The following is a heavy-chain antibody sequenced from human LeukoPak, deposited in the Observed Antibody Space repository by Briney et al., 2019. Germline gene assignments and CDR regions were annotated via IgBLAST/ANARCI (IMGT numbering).Heavy chain of an antibody. CDR2: IYPGDSAT. J-gene: IGHJ4*02. D-gene: IGHD6-19*01. V-gene: IGHV5-51*01. Sequence: GASLKISCKGSGYSFTSYWIGWVRQMPGKGLEWMGIIYPGDSATRYSPSFQGQVNISADKSISTAYLQWSTLKASDTAMYYCARRIAVAGRYYFDYWGQGTLVTVSS. CDR1: GYSFTSYW. CDR3: ARRIAVAGRYYFDY.